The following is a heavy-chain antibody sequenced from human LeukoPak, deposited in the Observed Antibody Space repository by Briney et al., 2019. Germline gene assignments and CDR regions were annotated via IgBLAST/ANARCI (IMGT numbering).Heavy chain of an antibody. CDR2: IYYSGST. Sequence: SETLSLTCTVSGGSISSYYWSWIRQPPGKGLEWIGYIYYSGSTNYNPSLKSRVTISVDTSKNQFSLKLSSVTAADTAAYYCARVSRIQLWTTFDYWGQGTLVTVSS. V-gene: IGHV4-59*01. J-gene: IGHJ4*02. CDR3: ARVSRIQLWTTFDY. D-gene: IGHD5-18*01. CDR1: GGSISSYY.